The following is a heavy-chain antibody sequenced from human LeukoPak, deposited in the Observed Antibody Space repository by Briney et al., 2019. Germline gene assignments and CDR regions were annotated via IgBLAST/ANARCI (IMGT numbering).Heavy chain of an antibody. J-gene: IGHJ4*02. Sequence: SETLSLTCTVSGGSISNYYWSWIRQPAGKGLEWIGRMYSSGTTDYNPSLRSRVTMSVDTSKNQFFLKLSSVTAADTAVYYCARDYSGSHDYWGQGTLVTVSS. CDR1: GGSISNYY. D-gene: IGHD1-26*01. CDR2: MYSSGTT. CDR3: ARDYSGSHDY. V-gene: IGHV4-4*07.